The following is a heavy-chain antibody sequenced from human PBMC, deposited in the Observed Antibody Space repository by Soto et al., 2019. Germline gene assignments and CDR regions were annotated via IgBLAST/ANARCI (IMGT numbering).Heavy chain of an antibody. CDR1: GGSFSGYY. CDR3: ARGSPYYDSSGYYYYPPAEYFQH. J-gene: IGHJ1*01. Sequence: PSETLSLTCAVYGGSFSGYYWSWIRQPPGKGLEWIGEINHSGSTNYNPSLKSRVTISVDTSKNQFSLKLSSVTAADTAVYYCARGSPYYDSSGYYYYPPAEYFQHWGQGTLVTAPQ. CDR2: INHSGST. V-gene: IGHV4-34*01. D-gene: IGHD3-22*01.